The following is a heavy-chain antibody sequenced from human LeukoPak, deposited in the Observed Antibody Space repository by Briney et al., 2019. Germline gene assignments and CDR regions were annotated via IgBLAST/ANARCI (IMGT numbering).Heavy chain of an antibody. CDR1: GFTFSIFA. CDR3: AKDNESSRRYFDY. V-gene: IGHV3-23*01. J-gene: IGHJ4*02. Sequence: GGSLRLSCTTSGFTFSIFAMSWVRQAPGKGLEWISLISGSGASTYYTDSVLGRFIISRDNSKNTMYLQMNSLRGEDTAIYYCAKDNESSRRYFDYWARERWSPSPQ. CDR2: ISGSGAST. D-gene: IGHD6-6*01.